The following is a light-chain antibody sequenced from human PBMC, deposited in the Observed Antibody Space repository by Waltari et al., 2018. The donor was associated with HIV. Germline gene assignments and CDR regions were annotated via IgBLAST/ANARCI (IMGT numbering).Light chain of an antibody. CDR1: RGDIGNYDY. J-gene: IGLJ2*01. CDR3: ASYAGHDRFVL. CDR2: EVS. V-gene: IGLV2-8*01. Sequence: QPALIQPPSASGSPGQSVTISCTGTRGDIGNYDYVSWYQQHPGNAPQIIIYEVSQRSSGVPYRFSGSKSGNTAALTVSGLQAEDEADYYCASYAGHDRFVLLGGGTKVTVL.